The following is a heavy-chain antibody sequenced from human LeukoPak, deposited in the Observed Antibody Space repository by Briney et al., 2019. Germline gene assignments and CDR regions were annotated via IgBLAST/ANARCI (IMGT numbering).Heavy chain of an antibody. Sequence: SETLSLTCTVSGGSISSSSYYWGWIRQPPGKGLEWIGSIYYSGSTYYNPSLKSRVTISVDTSKNQFSLKLSSVTAADTAVYYCARGSPKYFQHWGQGTLVTVSS. V-gene: IGHV4-39*07. CDR3: ARGSPKYFQH. CDR2: IYYSGST. J-gene: IGHJ1*01. CDR1: GGSISSSSYY.